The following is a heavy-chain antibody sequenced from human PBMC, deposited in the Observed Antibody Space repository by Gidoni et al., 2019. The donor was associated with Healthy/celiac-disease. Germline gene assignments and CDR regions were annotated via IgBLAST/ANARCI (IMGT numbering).Heavy chain of an antibody. J-gene: IGHJ4*02. D-gene: IGHD2-21*02. CDR1: GFTFSSYA. Sequence: QVQLVEAGGGVVQPGRSLRLSCAAPGFTFSSYAMHWVRQAPGKGLEWVAVISYDGSNKYYADSVKGRFTIARDNSKNTLYLQMNSLRAEDTAVYYCARAPDYPYCGGDCYETAIYYWGQGTLVTVSS. CDR2: ISYDGSNK. V-gene: IGHV3-30-3*01. CDR3: ARAPDYPYCGGDCYETAIYY.